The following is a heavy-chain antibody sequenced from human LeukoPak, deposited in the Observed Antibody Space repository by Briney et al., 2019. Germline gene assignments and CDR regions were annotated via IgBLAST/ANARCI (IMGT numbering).Heavy chain of an antibody. CDR2: IRYHGSDK. CDR1: GFTFSGSG. Sequence: GGSLRLSCAASGFTFSGSGMHWVRQAPGKGLEWVAFIRYHGSDKFYADSVKGRFTISRDNSKNTLYLQMNSLRAEDTAVYYCAKDDSSGYYHFDYWGQGTLVTVSS. CDR3: AKDDSSGYYHFDY. V-gene: IGHV3-30*02. D-gene: IGHD3-22*01. J-gene: IGHJ4*02.